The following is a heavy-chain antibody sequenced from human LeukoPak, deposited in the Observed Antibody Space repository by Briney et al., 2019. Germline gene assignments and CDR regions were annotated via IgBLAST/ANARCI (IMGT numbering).Heavy chain of an antibody. J-gene: IGHJ6*02. CDR1: GYTFTSYG. Sequence: ASVKVSCKASGYTFTSYGISWVRQAPGQGLEWMGWISAYNGNTNYAQKLQGRVTMTTDTSTSTAYMELRSLRSDDTAVYYCARDGPEYYDLWSGYYTGRVDYYYYGMDVWGQGTTVTVSS. D-gene: IGHD3-3*01. CDR2: ISAYNGNT. V-gene: IGHV1-18*01. CDR3: ARDGPEYYDLWSGYYTGRVDYYYYGMDV.